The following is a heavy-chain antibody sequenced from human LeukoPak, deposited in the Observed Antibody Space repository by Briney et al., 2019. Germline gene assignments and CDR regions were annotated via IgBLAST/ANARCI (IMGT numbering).Heavy chain of an antibody. CDR3: ARGRTIFGVVKYYGMDV. D-gene: IGHD3-3*01. J-gene: IGHJ6*02. V-gene: IGHV4-39*07. Sequence: SETLSLTCTVSGGSISSSNYYWSWVRQPPGKGLEWIGEINHSGSTNYNPSLKSRVTISVDTSKNQFSLKLSSVTAADTAVYYCARGRTIFGVVKYYGMDVWGQGTTVTVSS. CDR1: GGSISSSNYY. CDR2: INHSGST.